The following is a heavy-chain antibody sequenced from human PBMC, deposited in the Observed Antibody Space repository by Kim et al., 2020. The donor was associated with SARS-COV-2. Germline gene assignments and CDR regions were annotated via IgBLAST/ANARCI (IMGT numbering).Heavy chain of an antibody. V-gene: IGHV3-48*04. CDR2: ISSSSSTI. CDR3: AREYYDILTGYDAFDI. Sequence: GGSLRLSCAASGFTFSSYSMNWVRQAPGKGLEWVSYISSSSSTIYYADSVKGRFTISRDNAKNSLYLQMNSLRAEDTAVYYCAREYYDILTGYDAFDIWGQGTMVTVSS. CDR1: GFTFSSYS. J-gene: IGHJ3*02. D-gene: IGHD3-9*01.